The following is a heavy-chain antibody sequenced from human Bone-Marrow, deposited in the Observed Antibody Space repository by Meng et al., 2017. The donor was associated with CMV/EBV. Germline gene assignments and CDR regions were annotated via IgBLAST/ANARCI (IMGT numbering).Heavy chain of an antibody. CDR3: AREVGCSGGSCQPYYYGMEV. J-gene: IGHJ6*02. CDR1: GGSISSGDYY. Sequence: SETLSLTCTVSGGSISSGDYYWSWIRQPPGKGLEWIGYIYYSGSTYYNPSLKSRVTISVDTSKNQFSLKLSSVTAADTAVYYCAREVGCSGGSCQPYYYGMEVWGQGTTVTVSS. CDR2: IYYSGST. V-gene: IGHV4-30-4*08. D-gene: IGHD2-15*01.